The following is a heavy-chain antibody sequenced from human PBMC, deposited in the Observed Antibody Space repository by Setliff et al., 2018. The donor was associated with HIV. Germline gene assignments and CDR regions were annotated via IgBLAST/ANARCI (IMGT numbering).Heavy chain of an antibody. CDR1: GGSISSSSYY. D-gene: IGHD5-18*01. CDR3: ARVFVDTAVLRVLEYYFDS. Sequence: SETLSLTCTVSGGSISSSSYYWGWVRQPPGKGLEWIGSMYYSGSTYYTPSLKNRITISLDTSKNQFSLRMRSVTAADTAVYYCARVFVDTAVLRVLEYYFDSWGRGTLVTVSS. V-gene: IGHV4-39*07. CDR2: MYYSGST. J-gene: IGHJ4*02.